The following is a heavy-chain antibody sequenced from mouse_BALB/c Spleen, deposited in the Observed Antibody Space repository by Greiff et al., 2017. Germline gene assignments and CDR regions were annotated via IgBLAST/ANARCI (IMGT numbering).Heavy chain of an antibody. CDR2: ISRGGST. CDR1: GFTFSSYA. J-gene: IGHJ2*01. Sequence: EVHLVESGGGLVKPGGSLKLSCAASGFTFSSYAMSWVRQTPEKRLEWVASISRGGSTYYPDSVKGRFTISRDNARNILYLQMSSLRSEDTAMYYCARVSTTVVVPYFDYWGQGTTLTVSS. D-gene: IGHD1-1*01. V-gene: IGHV5-6-5*01. CDR3: ARVSTTVVVPYFDY.